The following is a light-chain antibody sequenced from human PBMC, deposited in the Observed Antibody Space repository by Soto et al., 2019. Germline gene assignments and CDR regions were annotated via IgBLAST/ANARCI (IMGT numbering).Light chain of an antibody. CDR2: GAS. J-gene: IGKJ1*01. Sequence: KVMTKSATALSVSPGETVTLYCRASQTIRTNLAWYQHKPGQSPRLLIYGASKRATGFPARFSGSGSGTEFTLSISSLQSEDFAVYYCQQYNDNWPTFGQGTKVDIK. CDR3: QQYNDNWPT. CDR1: QTIRTN. V-gene: IGKV3-15*01.